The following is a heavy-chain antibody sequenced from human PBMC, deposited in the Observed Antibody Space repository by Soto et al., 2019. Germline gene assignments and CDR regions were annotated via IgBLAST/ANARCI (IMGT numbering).Heavy chain of an antibody. J-gene: IGHJ4*02. CDR1: GFTFNSHA. V-gene: IGHV3-30*03. CDR3: ARGPRSCSYTSCYTIDY. Sequence: QVQLVESGGGVVQPGRSLGLTCAVSGFTFNSHAMHWVRQAPGKGLEWLAVISYGGANNYYADSVKGRFTISRDNSQNTLFRQMNSLRPEDTAVYYCARGPRSCSYTSCYTIDYWGQGTLVTVSS. CDR2: ISYGGANN. D-gene: IGHD2-2*02.